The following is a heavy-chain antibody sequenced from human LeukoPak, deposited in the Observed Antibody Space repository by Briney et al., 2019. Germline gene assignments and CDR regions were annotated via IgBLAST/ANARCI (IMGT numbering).Heavy chain of an antibody. V-gene: IGHV4-34*01. CDR1: GGSFSGYY. CDR2: INHSGST. J-gene: IGHJ5*02. Sequence: SETLSLTCAVYGGSFSGYYWSWIRQPPGKGLEWIGEINHSGSTNYNPSLKCRVTISVDTSKNQFSLKLSSVTAADTAVYYCARKRAKFTINIVVVPAAELNWFDPWGQGTLVTVSS. CDR3: ARKRAKFTINIVVVPAAELNWFDP. D-gene: IGHD2-2*01.